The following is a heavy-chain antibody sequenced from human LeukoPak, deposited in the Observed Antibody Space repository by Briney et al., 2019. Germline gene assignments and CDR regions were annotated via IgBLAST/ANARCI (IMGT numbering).Heavy chain of an antibody. V-gene: IGHV3-21*01. CDR1: GFTFSSYS. CDR3: ARDHDILTGYFPTDY. CDR2: ISSSSSYI. J-gene: IGHJ4*02. Sequence: PGRSLRLSCAASGFTFSSYSMNWVRQAPGKGLEWVSSISSSSSYIYYADSVKGRFTISRDNAKNSLYLQMNSLRAEDTAVYYCARDHDILTGYFPTDYWGQGTLVTVSS. D-gene: IGHD3-9*01.